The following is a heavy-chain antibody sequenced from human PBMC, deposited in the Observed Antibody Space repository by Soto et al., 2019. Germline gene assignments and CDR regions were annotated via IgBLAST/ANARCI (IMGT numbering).Heavy chain of an antibody. CDR3: ARDRTVTTPFGY. CDR1: GFTFSSYA. J-gene: IGHJ4*02. D-gene: IGHD4-17*01. V-gene: IGHV3-30-3*01. Sequence: QVQLVESGGGVVQPGRSLRLSCAASGFTFSSYAMHWVRQAPGKGLEWVAVISYDGSNKYYADSVKGRFTISRDNSKNTLYLQMNSLIAEDTAVYYCARDRTVTTPFGYWGQGTLVTVSS. CDR2: ISYDGSNK.